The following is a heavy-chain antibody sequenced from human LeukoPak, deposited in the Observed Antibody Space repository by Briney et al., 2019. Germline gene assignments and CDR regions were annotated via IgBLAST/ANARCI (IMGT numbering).Heavy chain of an antibody. D-gene: IGHD3-22*01. V-gene: IGHV3-30-3*02. CDR1: GFTFSSYA. CDR3: AKSSGVYYDSRGYFDY. J-gene: IGHJ4*02. Sequence: GGSLRLSCAASGFTFSSYAMHWVRQAPGKGLEWVAVISYDGSNKYYADSVKGRFTISRDNSKNTLYLQMNSLRAEDTAVYYCAKSSGVYYDSRGYFDYWGQGTLVTVSS. CDR2: ISYDGSNK.